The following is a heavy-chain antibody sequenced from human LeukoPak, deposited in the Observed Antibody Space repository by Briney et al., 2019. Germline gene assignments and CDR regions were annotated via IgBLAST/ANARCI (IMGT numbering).Heavy chain of an antibody. V-gene: IGHV3-74*03. D-gene: IGHD2-15*01. CDR1: GFTFSSDW. CDR3: ARDRYYSFDY. CDR2: INSDGSTT. Sequence: GGSLRLSCAASGFTFSSDWMHWVRQAPGKGLVWVSCINSDGSTTKYADSVRGRFTISRDNAKNTLYLQMNSLGAEDTAVYYCARDRYYSFDYWGQGTLVTVSS. J-gene: IGHJ4*02.